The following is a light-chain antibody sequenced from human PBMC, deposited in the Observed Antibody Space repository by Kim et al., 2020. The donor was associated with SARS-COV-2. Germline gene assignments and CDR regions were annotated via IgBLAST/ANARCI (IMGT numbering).Light chain of an antibody. V-gene: IGKV1-39*01. CDR2: TAS. CDR1: QSISSY. J-gene: IGKJ2*01. CDR3: QQSYISPRT. Sequence: DIQLTQSPSSLSASIGDRVTISCRASQSISSYLNWYQQKPGKAPKLLIYTASILQSRVPSRFSGSGSGTDFTLTISSLQPEDFATYYCQQSYISPRTSGQGTKLEI.